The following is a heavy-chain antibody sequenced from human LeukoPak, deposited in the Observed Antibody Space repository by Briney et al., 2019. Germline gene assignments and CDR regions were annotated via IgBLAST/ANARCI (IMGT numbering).Heavy chain of an antibody. CDR2: ISNNGGYK. CDR1: GFSFSSYG. CDR3: AREPIDGDCQFDY. Sequence: GGSLRLSCVVSGFSFSSYGFHWVRQAPGKGLEWVAVISNNGGYKHYTDSVKGRFTISRDDSKNTVYLQMNSLRAVDEALYYCAREPIDGDCQFDYWGQGTLVTVSS. V-gene: IGHV3-30*12. D-gene: IGHD2-21*02. J-gene: IGHJ4*02.